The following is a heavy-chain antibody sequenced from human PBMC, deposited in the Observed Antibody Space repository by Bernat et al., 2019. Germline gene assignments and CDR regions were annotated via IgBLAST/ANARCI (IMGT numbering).Heavy chain of an antibody. CDR3: ARVGDGYCSSTSCYTGWWNFDY. CDR1: GYTFTGYY. J-gene: IGHJ4*02. CDR2: INPNRGGT. V-gene: IGHV1-2*06. Sequence: QVQLVQSGAEVKKPGASVKVSCKSSGYTFTGYYMHWVRQAPGQGLEWMGRINPNRGGTKYAPKFQGSGPQTRETSISTAYMELIMLRSDDTAVYYCARVGDGYCSSTSCYTGWWNFDYRGQGTLVTVCS. D-gene: IGHD2-2*02.